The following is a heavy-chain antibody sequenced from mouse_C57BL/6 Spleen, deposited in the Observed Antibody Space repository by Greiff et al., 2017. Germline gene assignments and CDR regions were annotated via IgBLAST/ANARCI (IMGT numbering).Heavy chain of an antibody. CDR2: IYPGDGDT. Sequence: QVQLQQSGAELVKPGASVKISCKASGYAFSSYWMNWVKQRPGQGLEWIGQIYPGDGDTNYNGKFKGKATLTADTSSSTAYMQLSSLTSEDSAVXFCARDTTVVATDYFDYWGQGTTLTVSS. V-gene: IGHV1-80*01. CDR1: GYAFSSYW. D-gene: IGHD1-1*01. J-gene: IGHJ2*01. CDR3: ARDTTVVATDYFDY.